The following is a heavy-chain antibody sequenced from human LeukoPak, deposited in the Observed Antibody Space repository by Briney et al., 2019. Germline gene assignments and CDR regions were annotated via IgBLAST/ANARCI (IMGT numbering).Heavy chain of an antibody. Sequence: GGSLRLSCAASGFTSSSYSMNWLRQAPGKGLEWVANIKQDGSEKYYVDSVKGRFIISRDNAKNSLYLQMNSLRAEDTAVYYCANALGAHYFDSWGQGTLVTVSS. CDR3: ANALGAHYFDS. V-gene: IGHV3-7*05. CDR2: IKQDGSEK. D-gene: IGHD1-26*01. J-gene: IGHJ4*02. CDR1: GFTSSSYS.